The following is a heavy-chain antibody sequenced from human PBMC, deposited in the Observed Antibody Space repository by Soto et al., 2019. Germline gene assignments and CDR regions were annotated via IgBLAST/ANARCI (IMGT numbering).Heavy chain of an antibody. J-gene: IGHJ4*02. CDR3: ARMRCLGAISPYFDY. V-gene: IGHV4-59*01. D-gene: IGHD3-16*02. Sequence: QVQLQESGPGLVKPSETLSLTCSVAGGSISDYQWRWIRQPPGKGLEWIGYIYYSGRTNYNPSLKSRVTISLDTSTKQFSLRLKSVTAADTAVYYCARMRCLGAISPYFDYWGQATLVTVSS. CDR1: GGSISDYQ. CDR2: IYYSGRT.